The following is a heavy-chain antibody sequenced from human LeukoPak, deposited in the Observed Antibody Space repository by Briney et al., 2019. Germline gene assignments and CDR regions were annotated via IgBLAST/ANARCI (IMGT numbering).Heavy chain of an antibody. CDR1: GYTFTGYY. J-gene: IGHJ3*02. Sequence: GASVKVSCKASGYTFTGYYMHWVRQAPGQGLEWMGWINPNSGGTNYAQKFQGRVTMTRDTSISTAYMELSRLRSDDTAVYYCARGNEYCSSTSRGRGAFDIWGQGTMVTVSS. V-gene: IGHV1-2*02. CDR3: ARGNEYCSSTSRGRGAFDI. CDR2: INPNSGGT. D-gene: IGHD2-2*01.